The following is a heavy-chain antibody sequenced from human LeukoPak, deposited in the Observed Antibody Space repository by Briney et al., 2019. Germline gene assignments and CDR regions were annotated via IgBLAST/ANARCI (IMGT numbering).Heavy chain of an antibody. D-gene: IGHD3-10*01. CDR2: ISYDGSNK. CDR3: ARDAVLWFGDL. V-gene: IGHV3-30*04. J-gene: IGHJ4*02. CDR1: GFTFSSYA. Sequence: GGSLRLSCAASGFTFSSYAMHWVRQAPGKGLEWVAVISYDGSNKYYADSVKGRFTISRDNSKNTLYLQMNSLRAEDTAVYYCARDAVLWFGDLGGQGTLVTVSS.